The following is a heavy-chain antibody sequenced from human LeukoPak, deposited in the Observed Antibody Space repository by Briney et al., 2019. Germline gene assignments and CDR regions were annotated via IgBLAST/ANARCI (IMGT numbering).Heavy chain of an antibody. J-gene: IGHJ4*02. V-gene: IGHV4-61*02. CDR1: GDSISSGSYY. D-gene: IGHD5-24*01. Sequence: SQTLSLTCTVSGDSISSGSYYWSWIRQPAGKGLEWIGRIYTSGSTNYNPSLKSRVTISVDTSKNQFSLKLSSVTAADTAMYYCARGRVEMATIDFDYWGQGTLVTVSS. CDR2: IYTSGST. CDR3: ARGRVEMATIDFDY.